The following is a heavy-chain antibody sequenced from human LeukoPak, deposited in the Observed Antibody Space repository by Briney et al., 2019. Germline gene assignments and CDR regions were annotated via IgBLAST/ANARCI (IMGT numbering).Heavy chain of an antibody. D-gene: IGHD3-16*01. V-gene: IGHV4-4*07. CDR1: GGSISSDY. Sequence: SETLSLTCTVSGGSISSDYWSWIRQPAGKGLEWIGRIYASGSTNYNPSLKSRVTMSVDTSKNHFSLKLNSVTAADAAVYYCATGGYWGQGTLVTVSS. CDR2: IYASGST. CDR3: ATGGY. J-gene: IGHJ4*02.